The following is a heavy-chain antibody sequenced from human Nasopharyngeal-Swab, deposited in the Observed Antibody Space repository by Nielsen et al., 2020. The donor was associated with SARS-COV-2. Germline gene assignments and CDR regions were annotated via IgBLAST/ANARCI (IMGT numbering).Heavy chain of an antibody. D-gene: IGHD1-26*01. Sequence: WIPQPPGKGLEWVAYVSRSSSRSYYADSVEGRFTISRDSPKNSLFLQMDSLRDEDTAVYFCVRDVAMVGATLDTWGQGTLVTV. CDR2: VSRSSSRS. CDR3: VRDVAMVGATLDT. V-gene: IGHV3-11*06. J-gene: IGHJ1*01.